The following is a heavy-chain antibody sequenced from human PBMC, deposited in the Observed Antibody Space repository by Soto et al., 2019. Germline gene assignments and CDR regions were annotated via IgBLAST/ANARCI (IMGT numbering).Heavy chain of an antibody. CDR1: GITFSSYW. CDR3: ARGGNSGTLDYYYGMDV. CDR2: INSDGSSP. Sequence: PGGSMRLSCAASGITFSSYWMHWVRQAPGKGLVWVSRINSDGSSPSYADSVKGRCTISRDNAKNTLYLQLNSLNAEDTAVFYCARGGNSGTLDYYYGMDVWGQGTTVTVSS. V-gene: IGHV3-74*01. J-gene: IGHJ6*02. D-gene: IGHD1-26*01.